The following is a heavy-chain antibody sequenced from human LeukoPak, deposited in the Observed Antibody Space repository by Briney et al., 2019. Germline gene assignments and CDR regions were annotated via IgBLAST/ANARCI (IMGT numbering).Heavy chain of an antibody. CDR2: INHSGST. J-gene: IGHJ4*02. CDR1: GGSFSGYY. Sequence: SETLSLTCAVYGGSFSGYYWSWNRQPPGKGLEWIGEINHSGSTNYNPSLKGRVTISVDTSKNQFSLKLSSVTAADTAVYYCARSPIRITMIVVVIKGLDTFDYWGQGTLVTVSS. D-gene: IGHD3-22*01. V-gene: IGHV4-34*01. CDR3: ARSPIRITMIVVVIKGLDTFDY.